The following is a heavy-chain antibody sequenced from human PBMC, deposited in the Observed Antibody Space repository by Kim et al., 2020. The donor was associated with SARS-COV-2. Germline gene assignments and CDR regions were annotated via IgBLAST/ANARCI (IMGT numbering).Heavy chain of an antibody. J-gene: IGHJ4*01. D-gene: IGHD1-26*01. CDR2: IKQDGSEK. CDR3: ASHLASTSQREGFDY. V-gene: IGHV3-7*01. Sequence: GGSLRLSCAASGFTFSRYWMSWVRQAPGKGLEWVANIKQDGSEKDYVDSVKGRFTISRDNAGNSLFLQMNSLRAEDTAVYYCASHLASTSQREGFDYWG. CDR1: GFTFSRYW.